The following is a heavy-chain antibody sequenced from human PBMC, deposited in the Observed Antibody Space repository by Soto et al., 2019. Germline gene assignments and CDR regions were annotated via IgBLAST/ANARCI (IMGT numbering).Heavy chain of an antibody. CDR3: SRDDSDWFFN. J-gene: IGHJ4*02. CDR1: GFTFGSSW. V-gene: IGHV3-74*01. CDR2: INSDGSST. Sequence: PRGSLRLSCAASGFTFGSSWMHWVRQAPGKGLVWVSRINSDGSSTYYADSVKGRFTISRDDSKKTAYLQMNSLESEDTAVYYCSRDDSDWFFNWGRGTLVTVSS. D-gene: IGHD3-9*01.